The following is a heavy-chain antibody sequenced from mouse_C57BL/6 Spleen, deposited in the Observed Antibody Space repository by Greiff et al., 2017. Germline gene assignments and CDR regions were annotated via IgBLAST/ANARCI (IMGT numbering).Heavy chain of an antibody. V-gene: IGHV1-4*01. Sequence: QVQLQQSGAELARPGASVKMSCKASGYTFTSYTMHWVKQRPGQGLEWIGYINPSSGYTKYNQKFKDKATLTADKSSSTAYMQLSSLTSEDSAVYYCAKAAYDYDGGGFDYWGQGTTLTVSS. CDR2: INPSSGYT. D-gene: IGHD2-4*01. CDR3: AKAAYDYDGGGFDY. J-gene: IGHJ2*01. CDR1: GYTFTSYT.